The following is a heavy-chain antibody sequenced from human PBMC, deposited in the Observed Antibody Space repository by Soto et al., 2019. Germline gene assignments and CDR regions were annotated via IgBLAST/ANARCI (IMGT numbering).Heavy chain of an antibody. D-gene: IGHD4-4*01. CDR1: GFTVDDYA. V-gene: IGHV3-9*01. J-gene: IGHJ3*02. CDR2: ISWNSDNI. Sequence: EVQLVESGGGLVQPGRSLRLSCAASGFTVDDYAMHWVRQAPGKGLEWVSGISWNSDNIVYADSVKGRFTISRDNAKNSLYLQMNSLRAEDTALYYCAKDLYSNYGDAFDIWGQGTMVTVSS. CDR3: AKDLYSNYGDAFDI.